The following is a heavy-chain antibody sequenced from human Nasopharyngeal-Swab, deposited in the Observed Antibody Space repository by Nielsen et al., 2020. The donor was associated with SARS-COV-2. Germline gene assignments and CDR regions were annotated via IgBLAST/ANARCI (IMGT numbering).Heavy chain of an antibody. J-gene: IGHJ4*02. D-gene: IGHD1-26*01. V-gene: IGHV3-33*01. CDR2: IWYDGSNK. Sequence: GESLKISCAASGFNFSRYGMHWVRQAPGKGLEWVAVIWYDGSNKYYADSVKGRFTISRDNSKNTLYLQMNSLRAEDTAVYYCARDARLGVGELPEYWGQGTLVTVSS. CDR3: ARDARLGVGELPEY. CDR1: GFNFSRYG.